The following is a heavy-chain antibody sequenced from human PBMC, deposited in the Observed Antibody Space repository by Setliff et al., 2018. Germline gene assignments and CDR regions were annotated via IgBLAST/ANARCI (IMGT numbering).Heavy chain of an antibody. CDR1: GGSISSSNW. D-gene: IGHD2-2*01. V-gene: IGHV4-4*02. Sequence: LSLTCAVSGGSISSSNWWSWVRQPPGKGLEWIGEINHSGSTNYNPSLKSRVTISVDTSKNQFSLKLSSVTAADTAVYYCARERGLGYCSSTSCRYYYYGMDVWGQGTTVTVSS. J-gene: IGHJ6*02. CDR2: INHSGST. CDR3: ARERGLGYCSSTSCRYYYYGMDV.